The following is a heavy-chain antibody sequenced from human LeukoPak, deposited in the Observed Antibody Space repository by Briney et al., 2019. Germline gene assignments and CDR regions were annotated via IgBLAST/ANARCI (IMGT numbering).Heavy chain of an antibody. CDR2: ISGSGSYT. CDR1: GFTVSDYS. D-gene: IGHD3-22*01. CDR3: AKRRYDSSGHIDS. V-gene: IGHV3-23*01. J-gene: IGHJ4*02. Sequence: PGGSLRLSCAGSGFTVSDYSMSWVRQAPGKGLEWVSAISGSGSYTNYADSVKGRFTISKDNSKNTLYMRMSSLRAEDTAVYYCAKRRYDSSGHIDSWGQGTLLTVSS.